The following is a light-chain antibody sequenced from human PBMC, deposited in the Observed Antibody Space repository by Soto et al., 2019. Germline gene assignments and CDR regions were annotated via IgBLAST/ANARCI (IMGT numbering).Light chain of an antibody. V-gene: IGLV2-14*01. Sequence: SALTQPASVSGSPGQSITISCTGTSSDVGGYNYVSWYQQYPGKAPKLMIYDVSNRPSGVSNRFSGPKSGNTASLTISGLQAEDEADYYCSSYTISNTLVFGSGTKVTVL. CDR1: SSDVGGYNY. CDR3: SSYTISNTLV. J-gene: IGLJ1*01. CDR2: DVS.